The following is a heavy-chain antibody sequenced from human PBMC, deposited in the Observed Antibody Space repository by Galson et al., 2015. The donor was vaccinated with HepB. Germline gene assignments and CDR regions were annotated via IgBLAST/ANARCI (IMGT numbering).Heavy chain of an antibody. CDR3: VKAGTVTTGGYMDI. CDR2: ISWNTGSI. Sequence: SLRLSCAASGFIFDEYAMYWVRQVPGKGLEWVSGISWNTGSIAYADFVKGRFTISRDNAKNSLFLQMNSLRAEDTALYYCVKAGTVTTGGYMDIWGKGTTVTVSS. CDR1: GFIFDEYA. D-gene: IGHD4-17*01. J-gene: IGHJ6*03. V-gene: IGHV3-9*01.